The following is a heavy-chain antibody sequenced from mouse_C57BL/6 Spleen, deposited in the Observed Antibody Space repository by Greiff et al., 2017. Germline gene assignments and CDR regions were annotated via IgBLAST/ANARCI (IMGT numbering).Heavy chain of an antibody. Sequence: EVKLVESGPELVKPGASVKIPCKASGYTFTDYNMDWVKQSHGKSLEWIGDINPNNGGTIYNQKFKGKATLTVDKSSSTAYMELRSLTSEDTAVYYCARWSSGTWFAYWGQGTLVTVSA. V-gene: IGHV1-18*01. CDR2: INPNNGGT. J-gene: IGHJ3*01. D-gene: IGHD3-2*02. CDR1: GYTFTDYN. CDR3: ARWSSGTWFAY.